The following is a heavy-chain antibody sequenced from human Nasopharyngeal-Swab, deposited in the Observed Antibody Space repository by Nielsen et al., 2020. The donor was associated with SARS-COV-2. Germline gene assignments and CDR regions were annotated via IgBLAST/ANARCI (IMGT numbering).Heavy chain of an antibody. CDR2: IKSKTAGETT. J-gene: IGHJ4*02. CDR1: GFTFKNAW. Sequence: GSLRLSCAASGFTFKNAWMSWVRQAPGKGLEWVGRIKSKTAGETTDYAAPVKGRFIISRDDSKDTVYLQMNSLKIEYTAIYYCTTDLHDFGDLDYWGQGTLLTVSS. CDR3: TTDLHDFGDLDY. V-gene: IGHV3-15*01. D-gene: IGHD4-17*01.